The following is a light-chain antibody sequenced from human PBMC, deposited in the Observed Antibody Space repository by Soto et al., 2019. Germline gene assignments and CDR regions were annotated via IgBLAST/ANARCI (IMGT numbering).Light chain of an antibody. CDR3: NSYTSSSTPYF. J-gene: IGLJ1*01. CDR2: DVS. CDR1: SSDVGGYNY. Sequence: QSVLTQPASVSGSPGQSITISCTGTSSDVGGYNYVSWYQHHPGKAPKLMIYDVSNRPSGVSNRFSGSKSGNTASLTISGLQAEDEADYYCNSYTSSSTPYFFGTGTKVTVL. V-gene: IGLV2-14*03.